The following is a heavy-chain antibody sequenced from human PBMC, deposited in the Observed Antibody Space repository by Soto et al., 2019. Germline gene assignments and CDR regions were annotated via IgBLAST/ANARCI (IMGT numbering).Heavy chain of an antibody. CDR3: ARLDLRPNWFDP. CDR1: GGSISSGGYY. Sequence: SETLSLTCTVSGGSISSGGYYWSWIRQHPGKGLEWIGYIFFSGSTYYNPSLKSRLTISVDTSKNQFSLKLTSVTAADTAVYYCARLDLRPNWFDPWGLGTLVTVS. V-gene: IGHV4-31*03. J-gene: IGHJ5*02. CDR2: IFFSGST. D-gene: IGHD4-17*01.